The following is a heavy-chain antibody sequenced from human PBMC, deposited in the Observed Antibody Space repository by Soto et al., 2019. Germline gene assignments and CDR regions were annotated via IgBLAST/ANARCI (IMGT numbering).Heavy chain of an antibody. V-gene: IGHV3-7*01. J-gene: IGHJ4*02. CDR3: AKELSWSGRDY. CDR1: GFTFSESA. Sequence: PGGSLRLSCAASGFTFSESAMHWVRQAPGKGLEWVANIKEDGSAKNYAGSVRGRFIISRDNAKNSLYLQMNGLRVKDTGLYYCAKELSWSGRDYWGQGTLVTVSS. D-gene: IGHD3-10*01. CDR2: IKEDGSAK.